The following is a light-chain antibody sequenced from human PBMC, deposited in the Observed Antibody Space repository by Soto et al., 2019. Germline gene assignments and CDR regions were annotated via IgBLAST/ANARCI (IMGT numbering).Light chain of an antibody. V-gene: IGKV3-15*01. CDR2: AAS. Sequence: EIVITQSPATLSVSPGDRATLSCRASQSVGSNLVWYQQKPGQAPRLLIYAASTRATGIPARFSGDGSGTEFTLTISSLQSEDFAVYYCQQYINWRTFGQGTKVDI. CDR3: QQYINWRT. CDR1: QSVGSN. J-gene: IGKJ1*01.